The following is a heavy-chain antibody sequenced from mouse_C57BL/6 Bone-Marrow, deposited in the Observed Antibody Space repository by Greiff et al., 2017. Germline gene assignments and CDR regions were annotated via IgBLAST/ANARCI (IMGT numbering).Heavy chain of an antibody. V-gene: IGHV5-12*01. J-gene: IGHJ3*01. CDR1: GFTFSDYY. CDR3: ARHLTWTRVAY. D-gene: IGHD4-1*01. CDR2: ISNGGGST. Sequence: EVKLVESGGGLVQPGGSLKLSCAASGFTFSDYYMYWVRQTPEKRLEWVAYISNGGGSTYYQDTVKGRFTISRDNAKNTLYLQMRRLKSEDTAMYYCARHLTWTRVAYWGQGTLVTVSA.